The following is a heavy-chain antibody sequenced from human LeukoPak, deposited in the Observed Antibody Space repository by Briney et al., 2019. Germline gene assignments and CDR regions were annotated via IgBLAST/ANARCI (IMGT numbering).Heavy chain of an antibody. CDR2: IYHSGST. V-gene: IGHV4-4*02. Sequence: SETLSLTCAVSGGSISSSNWWSWVRQPPGKGLEWIGEIYHSGSTNYNPSLKSRVTISVDKSKNQFSLKLSSVTAADTAVYHCASEAYYYDSSGYYKYWGQGTLVTVSS. CDR3: ASEAYYYDSSGYYKY. D-gene: IGHD3-22*01. J-gene: IGHJ4*02. CDR1: GGSISSSNW.